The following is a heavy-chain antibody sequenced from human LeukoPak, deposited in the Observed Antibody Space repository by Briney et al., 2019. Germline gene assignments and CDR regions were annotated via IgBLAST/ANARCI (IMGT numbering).Heavy chain of an antibody. Sequence: ASVKVSCKASGYTFTSYDINWVRQATGQGLEWMGWMNPNSGNTGYAQKFQGRVTMTRSTSIHTAYMELSILRSEDTAVYYCARASRRAAAGLGRYFDYWGQGTLVTVSS. J-gene: IGHJ4*02. D-gene: IGHD6-13*01. V-gene: IGHV1-8*01. CDR2: MNPNSGNT. CDR3: ARASRRAAAGLGRYFDY. CDR1: GYTFTSYD.